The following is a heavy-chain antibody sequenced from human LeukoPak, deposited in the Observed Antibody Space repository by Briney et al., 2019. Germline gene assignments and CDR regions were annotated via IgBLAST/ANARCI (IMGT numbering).Heavy chain of an antibody. Sequence: GGSLRLSCTASGFIFSNYGMHWVRQAPGKGLEWVTFIRYDGGTKYYADSVRGRFTISRDNSKNILYLQMDSLRREDTAVYYCAKDSYGSQNYYYFMDVWGKGNTVIVSS. CDR3: AKDSYGSQNYYYFMDV. J-gene: IGHJ6*03. D-gene: IGHD5-18*01. CDR2: IRYDGGTK. V-gene: IGHV3-30*02. CDR1: GFIFSNYG.